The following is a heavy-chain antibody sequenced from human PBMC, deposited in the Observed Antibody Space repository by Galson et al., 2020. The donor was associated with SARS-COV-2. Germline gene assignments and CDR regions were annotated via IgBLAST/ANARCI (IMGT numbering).Heavy chain of an antibody. V-gene: IGHV3-30-3*01. D-gene: IGHD2-15*01. CDR2: ISYDGSNK. J-gene: IGHJ3*02. CDR3: AGTPGVVVHWLAPGVWAPGAFDI. Sequence: GSLRLSCAASGFTFSSYAMHWVRQAPGKGLEWVAVISYDGSNKYYADSVKGRFTISRDNSKNTLYLQMNSLRAEDTAVYYCAGTPGVVVHWLAPGVWAPGAFDIWCQGTMVTVSS. CDR1: GFTFSSYA.